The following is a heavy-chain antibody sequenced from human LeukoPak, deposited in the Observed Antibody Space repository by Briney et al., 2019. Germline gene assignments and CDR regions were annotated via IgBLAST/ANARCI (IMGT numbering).Heavy chain of an antibody. V-gene: IGHV5-10-1*01. CDR1: GYSFTSYW. D-gene: IGHD2-2*01. J-gene: IGHJ6*02. Sequence: GESLRISCKGSGYSFTSYWISWVRQMPGKGLEWRGRIDPSDSYTNYSPSFQGHVTISADKSISTAYLQWSSLKASDTAMYYCARAGLYCSSTSCYANYYYYYGMDVWGQGTTVTVSS. CDR2: IDPSDSYT. CDR3: ARAGLYCSSTSCYANYYYYYGMDV.